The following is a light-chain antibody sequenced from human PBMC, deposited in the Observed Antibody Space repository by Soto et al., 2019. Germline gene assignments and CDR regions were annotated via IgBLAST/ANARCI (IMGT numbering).Light chain of an antibody. CDR1: NSNIGAGYD. V-gene: IGLV1-40*01. CDR2: NDI. J-gene: IGLJ1*01. Sequence: QSVLTQPPSVSGAPGLRDTISCTGSNSNIGAGYDVHWYQQLPGTAPKLLIYNDIKRPSGVPDRFSGSKSGTSASLAITGLQAEDEADYYCQSYDSILSGHVFGPGTKLTVL. CDR3: QSYDSILSGHV.